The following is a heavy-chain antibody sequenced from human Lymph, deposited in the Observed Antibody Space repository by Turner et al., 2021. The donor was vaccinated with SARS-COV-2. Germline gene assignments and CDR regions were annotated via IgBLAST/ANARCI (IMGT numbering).Heavy chain of an antibody. CDR3: ARLGGAYGDPFDY. J-gene: IGHJ4*02. Sequence: QLQLQESGPGLVQPSETLSLTCTVSGGSISSSSYYWGWVRQPPGKGLEWIWSFYYSGNTYYNPSLKSRVTISVDTSKNQFSLKLTSVTATDTAVYYCARLGGAYGDPFDYWGQGTLVTVSS. CDR2: FYYSGNT. V-gene: IGHV4-39*01. D-gene: IGHD4-17*01. CDR1: GGSISSSSYY.